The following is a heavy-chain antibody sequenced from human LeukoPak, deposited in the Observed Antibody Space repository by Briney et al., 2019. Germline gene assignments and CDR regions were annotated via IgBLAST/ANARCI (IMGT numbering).Heavy chain of an antibody. CDR3: ARLGVARYYYYYYYMDV. Sequence: PSETLSLTCTVSGGSISSYYWSWIRQPPGKGLEWIGYIYYSGSTNYNPSLKSRVTISVDTSKNQFSLKLSSVTAADTAVYYCARLGVARYYYYYYYMDVWGKGTTVTVSS. V-gene: IGHV4-59*12. J-gene: IGHJ6*03. CDR2: IYYSGST. D-gene: IGHD3-3*01. CDR1: GGSISSYY.